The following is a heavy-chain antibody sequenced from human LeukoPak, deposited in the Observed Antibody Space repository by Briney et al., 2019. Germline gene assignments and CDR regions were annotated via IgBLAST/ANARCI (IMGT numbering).Heavy chain of an antibody. D-gene: IGHD5-12*01. Sequence: HGESLKISCKGSGYSFTSYWIASLRHMPHKHQERKGIIYPGDSDTRYSPSFQGQVTIPAHKSISTAYLQWSSLKASDTAMYYCARQGYSGYERRFDYWGQGTLVTVSS. CDR3: ARQGYSGYERRFDY. V-gene: IGHV5-51*01. CDR2: IYPGDSDT. J-gene: IGHJ4*02. CDR1: GYSFTSYW.